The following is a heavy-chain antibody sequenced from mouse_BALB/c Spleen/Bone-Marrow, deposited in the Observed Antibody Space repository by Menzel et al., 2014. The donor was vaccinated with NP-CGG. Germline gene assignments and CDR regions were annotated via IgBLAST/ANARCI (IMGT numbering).Heavy chain of an antibody. V-gene: IGHV7-3*02. J-gene: IGHJ3*01. CDR2: IRNKANGYTT. CDR1: GFTFTDNY. CDR3: ARDSDWFAY. Sequence: EVKLVESGGGLVQPGGSLRPSCATSGFTFTDNYMSWVRQPPGRALEWLGFIRNKANGYTTEYSASVKGRFTISRDNSQSILYLQMNTLRAEDSATYYCARDSDWFAYWGQGTLVTVSA.